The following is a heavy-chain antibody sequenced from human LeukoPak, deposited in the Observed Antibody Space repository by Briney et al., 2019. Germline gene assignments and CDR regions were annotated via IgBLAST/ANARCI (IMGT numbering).Heavy chain of an antibody. CDR3: TRQPPQTGTFDY. J-gene: IGHJ4*02. CDR1: GFSFSDSP. D-gene: IGHD3-9*01. V-gene: IGHV3-73*01. CDR2: VRDRANSYAT. Sequence: PGVSLRLSCAASGFSFSDSPMHWIRQASGKGLEWVGRVRDRANSYATGYAASVEGRFTISRDDSENTAYLQMNSLIIEDTAVYYCTRQPPQTGTFDYWGQGLLVTVSS.